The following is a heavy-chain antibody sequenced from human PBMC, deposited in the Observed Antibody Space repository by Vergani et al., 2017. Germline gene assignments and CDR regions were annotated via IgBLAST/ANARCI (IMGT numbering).Heavy chain of an antibody. J-gene: IGHJ4*02. CDR1: GFSLSTSGMC. Sequence: QVTLRESGPALVKPTQPLTLTCTFSGFSLSTSGMCVSWIRQPPGKALEWLALIYWDDDKRYSPSLKSRLTITKDTSKNQVVLTMTNMDPVDTATYYCAHRGYYFDYWGQGTLVTVSS. CDR3: AHRGYYFDY. CDR2: IYWDDDK. V-gene: IGHV2-5*08.